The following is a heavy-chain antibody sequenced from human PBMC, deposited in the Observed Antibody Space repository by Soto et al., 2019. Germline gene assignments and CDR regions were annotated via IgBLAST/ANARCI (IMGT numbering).Heavy chain of an antibody. CDR2: ISYDGSNK. CDR3: ARGTVGGNWFDP. D-gene: IGHD2-15*01. Sequence: PGGSLRLSCAASGFTFSSYGMHWVRQAPGKGLEWVAVISYDGSNKYYADSVKGRFTISRDNAKNSLYLQMNSLRAEDTAVYYCARGTVGGNWFDPWGQGTLVTVSS. J-gene: IGHJ5*02. CDR1: GFTFSSYG. V-gene: IGHV3-30*03.